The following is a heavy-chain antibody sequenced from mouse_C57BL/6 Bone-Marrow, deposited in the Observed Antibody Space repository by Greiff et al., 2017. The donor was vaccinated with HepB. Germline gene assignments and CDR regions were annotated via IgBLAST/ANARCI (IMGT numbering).Heavy chain of an antibody. V-gene: IGHV1-20*01. CDR1: GYSFTGYF. Sequence: VQLQQSGPELVKPGDSVKISCKASGYSFTGYFMNWVMQSHGKSLEWIGRINPYNGDTFYNQKFKGKATLTVDKSSSTAHMELRSLTSEDSAVYYCARREGPYGAYYFDYWGQGTTLTVSS. CDR3: ARREGPYGAYYFDY. D-gene: IGHD1-1*01. CDR2: INPYNGDT. J-gene: IGHJ2*01.